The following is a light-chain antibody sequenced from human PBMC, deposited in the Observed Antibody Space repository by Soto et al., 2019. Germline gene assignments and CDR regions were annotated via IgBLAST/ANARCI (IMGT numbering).Light chain of an antibody. J-gene: IGLJ1*01. CDR3: AAWDGSLDGRFV. CDR2: LND. CDR1: SSNIGSNY. V-gene: IGLV1-47*02. Sequence: QSVLTQPPSASGTPGQRVTISCAGSSSNIGSNYVHWYQQLPGTAPKLLIYLNDQRPSGVPDRFSGSNSGTSASLAISGLRSEHEADYFCAAWDGSLDGRFVFGAGTKVTVL.